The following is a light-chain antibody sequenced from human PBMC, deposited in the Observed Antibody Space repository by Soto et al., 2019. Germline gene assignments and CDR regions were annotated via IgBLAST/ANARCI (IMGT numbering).Light chain of an antibody. J-gene: IGKJ4*01. CDR3: QLYGDSPT. CDR2: NIG. CDR1: QTVTGVY. V-gene: IGKV3-20*01. Sequence: IVLTQSPGTLSLSPGERATLSCRASQTVTGVYLAWFQQKPGQSPRLLTDNIGTRATGIPYRISASGSGTDFTLTISRLEPEDYAVYYCQLYGDSPTFGGGTKVEIK.